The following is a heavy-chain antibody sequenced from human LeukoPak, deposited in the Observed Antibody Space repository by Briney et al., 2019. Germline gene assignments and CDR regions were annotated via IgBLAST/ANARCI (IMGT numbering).Heavy chain of an antibody. CDR2: INPNSGGT. D-gene: IGHD2-2*01. CDR3: AIAPYCSSTSCPNWFDP. V-gene: IGHV1-2*02. CDR1: GYTFTGYY. Sequence: ASVKVSCKASGYTFTGYYMHWVRQAPGQGLEWMGWINPNSGGTNYAQKFQGRVTMTRGTSISTAYMELSRLRSDDTAVYYCAIAPYCSSTSCPNWFDPWGQGTLVTVSS. J-gene: IGHJ5*02.